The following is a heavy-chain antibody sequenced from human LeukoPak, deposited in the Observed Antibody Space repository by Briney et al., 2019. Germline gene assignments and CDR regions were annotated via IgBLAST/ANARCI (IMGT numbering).Heavy chain of an antibody. CDR1: GYSFTRYW. Sequence: GESLKISCQGSGYSFTRYWIGWVRQMPGKGLEWMGIIYPGDSDTKYSPSFQGQVIISADKSITTAYLQWSSLKASDTAMYYCAKQGYSSSRDHWGQGTLVTVSS. D-gene: IGHD6-13*01. CDR3: AKQGYSSSRDH. CDR2: IYPGDSDT. J-gene: IGHJ4*02. V-gene: IGHV5-51*01.